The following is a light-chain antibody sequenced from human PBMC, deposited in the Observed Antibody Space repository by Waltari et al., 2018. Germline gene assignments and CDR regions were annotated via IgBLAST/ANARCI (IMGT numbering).Light chain of an antibody. CDR1: NIGSER. CDR2: DDG. V-gene: IGLV3-21*02. J-gene: IGLJ2*01. Sequence: SYVLTQPPSVSVAPGQTARITCGGNNIGSERVQWYQQKPGQAPVLVVYDDGDRPSGIPERFSGSNSGNTATLTINRVEAGDEADYYCQVWDSSSDHLVVFGGGTKLTVL. CDR3: QVWDSSSDHLVV.